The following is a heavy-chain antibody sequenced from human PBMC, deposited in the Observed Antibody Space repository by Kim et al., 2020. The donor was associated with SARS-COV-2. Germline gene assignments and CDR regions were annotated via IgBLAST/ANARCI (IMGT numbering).Heavy chain of an antibody. CDR1: GGTFSSYA. D-gene: IGHD3-22*01. CDR3: ARDLGDDYYDSSGYYFTGSKYYYYGMDV. CDR2: IIPIFGTA. Sequence: SVKVSCKASGGTFSSYAISWVRQAPGQGLEWMGGIIPIFGTANYAQKFQGRVTITADESTSTAYMELSSLRSEDTAVYYCARDLGDDYYDSSGYYFTGSKYYYYGMDVWGQGTTVTVSS. J-gene: IGHJ6*02. V-gene: IGHV1-69*13.